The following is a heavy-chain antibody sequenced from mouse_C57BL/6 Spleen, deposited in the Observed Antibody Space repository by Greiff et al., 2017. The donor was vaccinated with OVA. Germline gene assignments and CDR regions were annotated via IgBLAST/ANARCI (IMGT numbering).Heavy chain of an antibody. CDR3: ARARDSCDY. Sequence: QVQLQQSGAELARPGASVKMSCKASGYTFTSYTMPWVKQRPGQGLDWIGYINPSSGYTKYNQKFKDKATLIADKSSSTAYMQLSSRTSKDSAVYYCARARDSCDYWGQGTTLTVAA. CDR1: GYTFTSYT. CDR2: INPSSGYT. V-gene: IGHV1-4*01. J-gene: IGHJ2*01.